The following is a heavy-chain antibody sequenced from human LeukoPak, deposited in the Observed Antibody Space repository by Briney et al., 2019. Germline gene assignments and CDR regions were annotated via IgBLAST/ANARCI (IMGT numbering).Heavy chain of an antibody. CDR2: ISYDGSNK. J-gene: IGHJ4*02. V-gene: IGHV3-30*18. CDR1: GFTFSTCG. D-gene: IGHD1-26*01. Sequence: PGGSLRHSCAASGFTFSTCGMHWVRQAPGKGLEWVAVISYDGSNKYYADSVKGRFTISRDNSKNTLSLQMNSLRSEDTAVYYCAKGWDTKSTSRSPFDYWGQGTLVTVSS. CDR3: AKGWDTKSTSRSPFDY.